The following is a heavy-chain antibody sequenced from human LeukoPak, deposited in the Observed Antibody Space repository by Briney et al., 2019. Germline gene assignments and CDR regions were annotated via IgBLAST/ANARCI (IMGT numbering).Heavy chain of an antibody. Sequence: GGSLRLSCAASGFTVGSNYMSWVRQAPGKGLEWVSVIYSGGNTYYADSVKGRFTISRDNSKNTLYLQMNSLRAEDTAVYYCISYGMDVWGQGTTVTVSS. CDR3: ISYGMDV. J-gene: IGHJ6*02. V-gene: IGHV3-53*01. D-gene: IGHD2-21*01. CDR1: GFTVGSNY. CDR2: IYSGGNT.